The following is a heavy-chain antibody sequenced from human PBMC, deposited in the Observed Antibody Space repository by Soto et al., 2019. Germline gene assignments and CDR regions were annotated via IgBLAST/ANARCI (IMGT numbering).Heavy chain of an antibody. V-gene: IGHV3-30*04. CDR1: GFTFSSYA. Sequence: GGSLRLSCAASGFTFSSYAMHWVRQAPGKGLEWVAVISYDGSNKYYADSVKGRFTISRDNSKNTLYLQMNSLRAEDTAVYYCARGPNDSSGYYYYYFDYWGQGTLVTVSS. CDR2: ISYDGSNK. J-gene: IGHJ4*02. CDR3: ARGPNDSSGYYYYYFDY. D-gene: IGHD3-22*01.